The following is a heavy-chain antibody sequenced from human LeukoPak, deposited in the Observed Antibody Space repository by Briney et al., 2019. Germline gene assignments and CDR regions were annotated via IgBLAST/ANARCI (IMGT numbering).Heavy chain of an antibody. D-gene: IGHD3-10*01. CDR1: GGSISSYY. CDR2: IHYSGST. CDR3: ARGYYGSGSYYSFDY. V-gene: IGHV4-59*01. J-gene: IGHJ4*02. Sequence: PSETLSLTCTVSGGSISSYYWSWIRQPPGKGLEWIGYIHYSGSTNYNPSLKSRVTRSVATSTKQFSLNLSCVTAADTAVYYCARGYYGSGSYYSFDYWGQGTLVTVSS.